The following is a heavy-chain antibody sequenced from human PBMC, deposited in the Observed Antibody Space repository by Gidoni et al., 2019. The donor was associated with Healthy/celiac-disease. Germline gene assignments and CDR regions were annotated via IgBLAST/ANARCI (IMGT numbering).Heavy chain of an antibody. Sequence: EVHLVESGGGLVKPGGSLRLSCAASGFPFSNAWMSWVRQAPGKGLEWVGRIKSKTDGGTTDYAAPVKGRFTISRDDSKNTLYLQMNSLKTEDTAVYYCTTDLGQWLRLDHYYGMDVWGQGTTVTVSS. D-gene: IGHD5-12*01. CDR3: TTDLGQWLRLDHYYGMDV. J-gene: IGHJ6*02. CDR2: IKSKTDGGTT. CDR1: GFPFSNAW. V-gene: IGHV3-15*01.